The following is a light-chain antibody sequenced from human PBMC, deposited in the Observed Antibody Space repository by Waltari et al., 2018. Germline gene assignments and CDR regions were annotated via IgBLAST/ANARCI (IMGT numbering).Light chain of an antibody. CDR3: CSYAGSYTFV. CDR2: DVV. J-gene: IGLJ7*01. V-gene: IGLV2-11*01. Sequence: QSALTQPRSVSGSPGQSVTISCSGTSSDIGNYNFVSWYQQHPGNAPKLLIYDVVKRPSGVPDRFSGSNSGNTASLTISGLQTEDEGDYYCCSYAGSYTFVFGGGTQLTVL. CDR1: SSDIGNYNF.